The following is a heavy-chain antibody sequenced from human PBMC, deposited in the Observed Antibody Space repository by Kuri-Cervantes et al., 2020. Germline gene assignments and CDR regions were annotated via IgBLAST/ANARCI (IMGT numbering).Heavy chain of an antibody. CDR1: GFTFSSYA. D-gene: IGHD6-19*01. CDR3: ASTVARDAFDI. CDR2: ISGSGGST. J-gene: IGHJ3*02. Sequence: GGSLRLSCAASGFTFSSYAMSWVRQAPGKGLEWVSAISGSGGSTYYADSRKGRFTISRDNAKNSLYLQMNSLRAEDTALYYCASTVARDAFDIWGQGTMVTVSS. V-gene: IGHV3-23*01.